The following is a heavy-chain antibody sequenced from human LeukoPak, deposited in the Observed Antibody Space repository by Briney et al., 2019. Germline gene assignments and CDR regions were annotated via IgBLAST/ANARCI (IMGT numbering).Heavy chain of an antibody. CDR1: GFTFSSYA. CDR3: ASTDPAVAGTTAYYFDY. Sequence: GGSLRLSCAASGFTFSSYAMHRVRQAPGKGLEWVAVISYDGSNKYYADSVKGRFTISRDNSKNTLYLQMNSLRAEDTAVYYCASTDPAVAGTTAYYFDYWGQGTLVTVSS. CDR2: ISYDGSNK. V-gene: IGHV3-30-3*01. D-gene: IGHD6-19*01. J-gene: IGHJ4*02.